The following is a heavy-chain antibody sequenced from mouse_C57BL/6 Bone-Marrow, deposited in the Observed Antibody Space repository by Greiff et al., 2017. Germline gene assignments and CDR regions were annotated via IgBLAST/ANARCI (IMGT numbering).Heavy chain of an antibody. D-gene: IGHD1-1*01. CDR3: ARIKRYYFDY. CDR1: GFTFSDYG. J-gene: IGHJ2*01. V-gene: IGHV5-17*01. Sequence: EVQLVESGGGLVKPGGSLKLSCAASGFTFSDYGMHWVRQAPEKGLEWVSYISSGSSTIYYADTVKGRFTISRDNAKNTLFLQMTSLRSEDTAMYYCARIKRYYFDYWGQGTTLTVSS. CDR2: ISSGSSTI.